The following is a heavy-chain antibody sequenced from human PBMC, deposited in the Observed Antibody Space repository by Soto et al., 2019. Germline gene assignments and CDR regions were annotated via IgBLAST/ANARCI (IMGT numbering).Heavy chain of an antibody. V-gene: IGHV3-23*01. CDR3: AREGGSIGGWFGRKFDS. CDR2: ISSGGTTT. D-gene: IGHD6-19*01. J-gene: IGHJ4*02. Sequence: SLRLSCTASGFSFSTHAMSWVRQAPGKGLEWVSSISSGGTTTFYAASVEGRFTISRDNSKNTLYLQMNSLRADDTAVYYCAREGGSIGGWFGRKFDSWGQGTQVTVSS. CDR1: GFSFSTHA.